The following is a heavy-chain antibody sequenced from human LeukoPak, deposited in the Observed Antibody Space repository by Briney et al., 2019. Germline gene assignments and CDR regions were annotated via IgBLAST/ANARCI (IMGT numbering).Heavy chain of an antibody. CDR3: ARDRRDILTGYFGYFDY. J-gene: IGHJ4*02. Sequence: GGSLRLSCAASGFTFSSYSMNWVRQAPGKGLEWVSSISSSSSYIYYADSVKGRFTISRDNAKNSLYLQMNSLRAEDTAVYYCARDRRDILTGYFGYFDYWGQGTLVTVSS. V-gene: IGHV3-21*01. CDR2: ISSSSSYI. D-gene: IGHD3-9*01. CDR1: GFTFSSYS.